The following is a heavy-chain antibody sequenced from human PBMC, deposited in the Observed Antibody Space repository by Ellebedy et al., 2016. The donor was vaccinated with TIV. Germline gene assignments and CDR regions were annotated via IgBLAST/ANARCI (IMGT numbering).Heavy chain of an antibody. D-gene: IGHD6-19*01. CDR2: ISYDGTKR. CDR3: ARLMEWLADHYYFSMDV. V-gene: IGHV3-30*01. Sequence: PGGSLRLSCADSGLTFSSYAMHWVRQAPGKGLEWVAVISYDGTKRYYADSVKGRFTISRDNLKNTLYLHMNSLRSEDTAVYYCARLMEWLADHYYFSMDVWGQGTTVTVSS. J-gene: IGHJ6*02. CDR1: GLTFSSYA.